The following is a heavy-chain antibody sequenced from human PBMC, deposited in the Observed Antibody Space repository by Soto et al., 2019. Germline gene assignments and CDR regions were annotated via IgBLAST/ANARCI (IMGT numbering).Heavy chain of an antibody. V-gene: IGHV1-18*01. Sequence: QVQLVQSGAEVKKPGASVKVSCKASGYTFPSYGISWGRQAPGQGLEWMGWISAYNNNTTYAQKLQGRVTMTTDTSTSTAYMELRSLRADDTAVYYWARDFVSHPHDYWGQGTLVTVSS. J-gene: IGHJ4*02. D-gene: IGHD6-6*01. CDR2: ISAYNNNT. CDR1: GYTFPSYG. CDR3: ARDFVSHPHDY.